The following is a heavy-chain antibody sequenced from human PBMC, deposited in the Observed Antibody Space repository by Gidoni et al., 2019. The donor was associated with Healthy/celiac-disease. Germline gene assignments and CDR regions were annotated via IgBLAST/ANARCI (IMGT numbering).Heavy chain of an antibody. J-gene: IGHJ4*02. Sequence: EVQLVESVGGLVQPGGSVRLSCAASGFTFSNYSMNVVRQAPGKGLEWVSYISSSSSTIYYADSVKGRFTISIDNAKNSLYLQMNSLRDEDTAVYYCARERDSGYDNFDYWGQGTLVTVSS. V-gene: IGHV3-48*02. CDR3: ARERDSGYDNFDY. CDR2: ISSSSSTI. CDR1: GFTFSNYS. D-gene: IGHD5-12*01.